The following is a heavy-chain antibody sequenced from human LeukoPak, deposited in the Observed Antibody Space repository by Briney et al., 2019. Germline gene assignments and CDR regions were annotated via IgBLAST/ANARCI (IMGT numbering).Heavy chain of an antibody. J-gene: IGHJ4*02. D-gene: IGHD4-17*01. CDR1: GYIFTSYW. CDR3: ARQTTVTTPFAY. Sequence: GESLKISCKGSGYIFTSYWIGWVRQMPGKGLEWMGIPYPGDSDTRYSPSFQGQVTISVDKSISTAYLQWSSLKASDTAMYYCARQTTVTTPFAYWGQGTLVTVSS. CDR2: PYPGDSDT. V-gene: IGHV5-51*01.